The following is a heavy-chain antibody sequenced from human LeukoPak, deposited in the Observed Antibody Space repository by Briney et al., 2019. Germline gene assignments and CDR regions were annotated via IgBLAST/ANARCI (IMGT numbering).Heavy chain of an antibody. J-gene: IGHJ5*02. CDR1: GGSISSGDYY. CDR2: IYYSGST. Sequence: SETLSLTCAVSGGSISSGDYYWSWIRQPPGKGLEWIGYIYYSGSTYYNPSLKSRVTISVDTSKNQFSLKLSSVTAADTAVYYCARADARSRSWFDPWGQGTLVTVSS. D-gene: IGHD3-3*01. V-gene: IGHV4-30-4*08. CDR3: ARADARSRSWFDP.